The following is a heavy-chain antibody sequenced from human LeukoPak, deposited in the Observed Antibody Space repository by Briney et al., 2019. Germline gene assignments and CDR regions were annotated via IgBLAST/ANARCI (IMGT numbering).Heavy chain of an antibody. CDR2: IGSSSSII. J-gene: IGHJ4*01. CDR1: GFTFSSYS. D-gene: IGHD3-10*01. Sequence: PGGSLRLSCAASGFTFSSYSMHWVRQAPGNGLEWVSYIGSSSSIIYYADSVKGRFTISRDNAKNSLYLQMNSLRAEDTAVYYCARDLGSRSYDFDDWGQGILVTVSS. V-gene: IGHV3-48*04. CDR3: ARDLGSRSYDFDD.